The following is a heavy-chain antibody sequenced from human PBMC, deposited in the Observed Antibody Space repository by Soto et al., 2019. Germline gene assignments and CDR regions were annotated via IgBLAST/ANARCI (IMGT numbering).Heavy chain of an antibody. J-gene: IGHJ5*02. V-gene: IGHV4-59*01. CDR2: IYYSGST. CDR3: ARQVVPAATNWFDP. Sequence: SETLSLICTVSGGSISSYYWSWIRQPPGKGLEWIGYIYYSGSTNYNPSLKSRVTIPVDTSKNQFSLKLSSVTAADTAVYYCARQVVPAATNWFDPWGQGTLVTVSS. D-gene: IGHD2-2*01. CDR1: GGSISSYY.